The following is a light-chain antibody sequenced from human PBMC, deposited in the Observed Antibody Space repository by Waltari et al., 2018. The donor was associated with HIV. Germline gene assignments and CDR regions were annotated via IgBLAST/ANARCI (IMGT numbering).Light chain of an antibody. CDR1: SSDVGGYNH. CDR2: EVT. J-gene: IGLJ3*02. V-gene: IGLV2-8*01. CDR3: SSYPGSFPWV. Sequence: QSALTQPPPAPGSPGQSVTIPCTGSSSDVGGYNHVSWYQQHPGKAPKLIIYEVTKRPSGVPDRFSGSKSGNTASLTVSGLQAEDEADYYCSSYPGSFPWVFGGGTKLTVL.